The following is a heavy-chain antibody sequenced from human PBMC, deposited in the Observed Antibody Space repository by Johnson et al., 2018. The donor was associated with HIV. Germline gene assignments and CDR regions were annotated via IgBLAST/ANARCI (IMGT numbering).Heavy chain of an antibody. CDR1: GFTFSNAW. CDR2: IKSKTDGGTT. D-gene: IGHD4-23*01. J-gene: IGHJ3*01. V-gene: IGHV3-15*01. CDR3: TTDHYAVVNSRDNAFDV. Sequence: VQLVESGGGVVQPGGSLRLSCAASGFTFSNAWMSWVRQAPGKGLEWVGRIKSKTDGGTTDYAAPVQGRFTISRDDSKNTLYLQMNSLKTEDTAVYYCTTDHYAVVNSRDNAFDVWGQGTMVTVS.